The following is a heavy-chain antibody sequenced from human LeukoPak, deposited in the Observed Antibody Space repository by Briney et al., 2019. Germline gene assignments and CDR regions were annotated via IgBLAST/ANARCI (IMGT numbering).Heavy chain of an antibody. V-gene: IGHV3-30*02. CDR3: AKDFETVAGGVIRAFDY. D-gene: IGHD2-8*02. Sequence: GGSLRLSCEASGFTFSIYGMHWVRQAPGKGLEWVAFIQYDGTKKYYADSVQGRFSISRHNSKNTLYLQMNSLRAEDTAVYYCAKDFETVAGGVIRAFDYWGQGTLVTVSS. CDR2: IQYDGTKK. J-gene: IGHJ4*02. CDR1: GFTFSIYG.